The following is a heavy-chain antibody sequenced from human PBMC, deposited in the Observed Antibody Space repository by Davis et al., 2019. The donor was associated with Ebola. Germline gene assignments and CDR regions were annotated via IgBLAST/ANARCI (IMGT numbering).Heavy chain of an antibody. V-gene: IGHV1-18*01. CDR1: GYTFTSYG. J-gene: IGHJ4*02. D-gene: IGHD5-24*01. Sequence: GESLKISCKASGYTFTSYGISWVRQAPGQGLEWMGWISAYNGNTNYAQKLQGRVTMTTDTSTSTAYMELRSLRSDDTAVYYCARDRGDGYTFDYWGQGTLVTVSS. CDR3: ARDRGDGYTFDY. CDR2: ISAYNGNT.